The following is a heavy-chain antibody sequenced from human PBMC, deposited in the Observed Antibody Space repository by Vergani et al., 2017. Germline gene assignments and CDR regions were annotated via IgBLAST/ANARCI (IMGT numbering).Heavy chain of an antibody. CDR3: ARDLDYGDYGPDYYYYYGMDV. D-gene: IGHD4-17*01. J-gene: IGHJ6*02. CDR1: GYTFTSYA. CDR2: INTNTGNP. Sequence: QVQLVQSGAEVKKPGASVKVSCKASGYTFTSYAMNWVRQAPGQGLEWMGWINTNTGNPTYAQGFTGRFAFSLDTSVSTAYLQISSLKSEDTAVYYCARDLDYGDYGPDYYYYYGMDVWGQGTTVTVSS. V-gene: IGHV7-4-1*02.